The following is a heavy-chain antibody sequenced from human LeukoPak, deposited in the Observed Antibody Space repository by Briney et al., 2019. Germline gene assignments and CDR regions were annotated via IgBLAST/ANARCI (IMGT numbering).Heavy chain of an antibody. V-gene: IGHV4-59*01. CDR1: GGSISSYY. J-gene: IGHJ3*02. Sequence: SETLSLTCTVSGGSISSYYWSWIRQPPGKGLEWIGHIYYSGSINYNPSLKSRVTISVDTSKNQFSLKLSSVTAADTAVYYCASMAGDYQGADAFDIWGQGTMVTVSS. CDR2: IYYSGSI. CDR3: ASMAGDYQGADAFDI. D-gene: IGHD4-17*01.